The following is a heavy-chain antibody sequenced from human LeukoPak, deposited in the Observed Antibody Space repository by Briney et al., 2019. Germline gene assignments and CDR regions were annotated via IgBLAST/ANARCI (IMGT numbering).Heavy chain of an antibody. CDR2: INHSGST. CDR1: GGSFSGYY. D-gene: IGHD3-10*02. Sequence: PSETLSLTCAVYGGSFSGYYWSWIRQPPGKGLEWIGEINHSGSTNYNPSLKSRVTISVDTSKNQFSLKLSSVTAADTAVHYCARGSRMFPRLGWFDPWGQGTLVTVSS. V-gene: IGHV4-34*01. CDR3: ARGSRMFPRLGWFDP. J-gene: IGHJ5*02.